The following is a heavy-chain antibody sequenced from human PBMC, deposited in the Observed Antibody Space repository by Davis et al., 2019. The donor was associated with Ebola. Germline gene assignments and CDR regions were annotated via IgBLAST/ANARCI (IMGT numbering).Heavy chain of an antibody. CDR3: ATDAWAGFDP. CDR2: ISSTGTYI. D-gene: IGHD1-26*01. Sequence: GGSLRLSCAASGFRFSDYNMNWVRQAPGKGLEWVSSISSTGTYIYYTDSVKGRFTMSRDDAKNSLYLQMNNLRVDDTAVYYCATDAWAGFDPWGQGTLVTVSS. V-gene: IGHV3-21*04. CDR1: GFRFSDYN. J-gene: IGHJ5*02.